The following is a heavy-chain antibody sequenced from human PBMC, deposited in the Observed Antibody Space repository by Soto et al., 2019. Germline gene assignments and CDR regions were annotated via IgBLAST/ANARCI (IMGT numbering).Heavy chain of an antibody. D-gene: IGHD2-21*02. CDR3: ARGGAVVVTAIRGRPYYYYGMDV. Sequence: GGSLRLSCAASGFTFSSFAMNWVRQAPGKGLEWISFISSRDNTIHYAESVKGRFTISRDNAENSLFLQMNSLRDEDTAVYYCARGGAVVVTAIRGRPYYYYGMDVWGQGTTVTVSS. CDR1: GFTFSSFA. J-gene: IGHJ6*02. CDR2: ISSRDNTI. V-gene: IGHV3-48*02.